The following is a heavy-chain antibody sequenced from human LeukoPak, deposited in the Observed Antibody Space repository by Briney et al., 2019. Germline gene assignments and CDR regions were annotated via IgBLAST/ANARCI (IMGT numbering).Heavy chain of an antibody. V-gene: IGHV3-23*01. CDR3: ARCSEFLRFGP. CDR1: GFTFSSYA. Sequence: GGSLRLSCAASGFTFSSYAMSWVRQAPGKGLEWVSVISGSGGSTYYADSVKGRFTISRDNFKNTLYLQMNSLRAEDAAVYYCARCSEFLRFGPWGQGTLVTVSS. J-gene: IGHJ5*02. D-gene: IGHD3-3*01. CDR2: ISGSGGST.